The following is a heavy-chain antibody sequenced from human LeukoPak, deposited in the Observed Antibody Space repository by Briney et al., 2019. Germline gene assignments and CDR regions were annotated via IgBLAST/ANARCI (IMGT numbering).Heavy chain of an antibody. J-gene: IGHJ4*02. V-gene: IGHV3-7*01. CDR1: GFSFSTYW. Sequence: PGGSLRLSCAASGFSFSTYWMSWVRQAPGKGLEWVANIKQDGSDIYYVDSVKDRFIISRDNAKNSLYLQMSSLRAEDTAVYYCTRGGRLHPQSPYWGQGTLVTVSS. D-gene: IGHD3-16*01. CDR3: TRGGRLHPQSPY. CDR2: IKQDGSDI.